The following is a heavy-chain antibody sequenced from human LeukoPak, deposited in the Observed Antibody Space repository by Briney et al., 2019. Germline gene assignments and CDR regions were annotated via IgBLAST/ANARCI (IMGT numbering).Heavy chain of an antibody. CDR2: ISYDGSNK. D-gene: IGHD2-15*01. V-gene: IGHV3-30*18. Sequence: GGSLRLSCAASGFTFSSYGVHWVRQAPGKGLEWVAVISYDGSNKYYADSVKGRFTISRDNSKNTLYLQMNSLRAEDTAVYYCAKGAQNRGYCSGGSCHAPFDYWGQGTLVTVSS. J-gene: IGHJ4*02. CDR1: GFTFSSYG. CDR3: AKGAQNRGYCSGGSCHAPFDY.